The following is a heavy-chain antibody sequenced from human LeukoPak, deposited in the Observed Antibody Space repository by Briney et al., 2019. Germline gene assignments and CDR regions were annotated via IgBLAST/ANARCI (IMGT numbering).Heavy chain of an antibody. D-gene: IGHD6-6*01. CDR2: INHSGST. CDR3: ARGQEYRSSSAGFDY. CDR1: GGSFSGYY. J-gene: IGHJ4*02. V-gene: IGHV4-34*01. Sequence: SETLSLTCAVYGGSFSGYYWSWIRQPPGKGLEWIGEINHSGSTNYNPSLKSRLSISVDTSKNQSSLKLTSVAAADTAVYYCARGQEYRSSSAGFDYWGQETLVTVSS.